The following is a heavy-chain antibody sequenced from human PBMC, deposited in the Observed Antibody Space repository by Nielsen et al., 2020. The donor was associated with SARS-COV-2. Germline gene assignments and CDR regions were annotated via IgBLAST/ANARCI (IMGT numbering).Heavy chain of an antibody. J-gene: IGHJ6*02. CDR2: INSDGSST. CDR3: AKVGYSRPGYYYGMDV. CDR1: GFTFSSYW. D-gene: IGHD6-13*01. Sequence: GGSLRLSCAASGFTFSSYWMHWVRQAPGKGLVWVSRINSDGSSTSYADSVKGRFTISRDNAKNTLYLQMNSLRAEDTALYYCAKVGYSRPGYYYGMDVWGQGTTVTVSS. V-gene: IGHV3-74*01.